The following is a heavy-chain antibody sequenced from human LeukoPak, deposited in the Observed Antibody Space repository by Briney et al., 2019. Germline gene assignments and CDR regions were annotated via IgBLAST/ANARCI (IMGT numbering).Heavy chain of an antibody. CDR3: ARVGCGGDCYPYYYYGMDV. CDR2: IYYSGST. J-gene: IGHJ6*02. D-gene: IGHD2-21*02. CDR1: GGSISSYY. V-gene: IGHV4-59*01. Sequence: PSQTLSLTCTVSGGSISSYYWSWIRQPPGKGLEWIGYIYYSGSTNYNPSLKSRVTISVDTSKNQFSLKLSSVTAADTAVYYCARVGCGGDCYPYYYYGMDVWGQGTTVTVSS.